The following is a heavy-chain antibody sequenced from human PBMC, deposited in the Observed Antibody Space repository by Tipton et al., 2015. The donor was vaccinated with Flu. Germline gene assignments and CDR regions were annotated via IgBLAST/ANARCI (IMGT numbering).Heavy chain of an antibody. J-gene: IGHJ4*02. D-gene: IGHD6-13*01. Sequence: TLSLTCTVSGGSVNSGFYYWSWIRRPPGKALEWIGSVYYSGTTNYNPSLKSRVTISVDTSKTQLSLKLSSVTAADTAVYYCVRDVAAVPAAIRDWGQGTLVTVSS. CDR1: GGSVNSGFYY. CDR3: VRDVAAVPAAIRD. V-gene: IGHV4-61*01. CDR2: VYYSGTT.